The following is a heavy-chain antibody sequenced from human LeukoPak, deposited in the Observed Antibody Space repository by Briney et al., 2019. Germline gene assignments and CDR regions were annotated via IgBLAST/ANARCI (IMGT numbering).Heavy chain of an antibody. CDR2: ISGSGGST. D-gene: IGHD2-2*01. V-gene: IGHV3-23*01. Sequence: SGGSLRLSCAASGFTFSSYAMSWVRQAPGKGLEWVSAISGSGGSTYYADSVKGRFTISRDNSKNTLYLQMNSLRAEDTAVYYCAVVPAAMSHYYYYMDVWGKGTTVTVSS. CDR1: GFTFSSYA. CDR3: AVVPAAMSHYYYYMDV. J-gene: IGHJ6*03.